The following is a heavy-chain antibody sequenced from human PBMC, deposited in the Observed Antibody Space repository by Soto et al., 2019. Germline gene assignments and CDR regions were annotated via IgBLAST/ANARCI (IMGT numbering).Heavy chain of an antibody. J-gene: IGHJ6*03. V-gene: IGHV6-1*01. CDR3: ARDLESGYGNYYYYMDV. CDR1: GDSVSSNTAA. CDR2: TYFRSRWYN. D-gene: IGHD2-2*03. Sequence: SQTLSLTCAISGDSVSSNTAAWHWIRQSPSRGLEWLGRTYFRSRWYNDYAVSVKSRITINADTSKNQFSLHLNSVSPEDTAVYYCARDLESGYGNYYYYMDVWGKGTTVTVSS.